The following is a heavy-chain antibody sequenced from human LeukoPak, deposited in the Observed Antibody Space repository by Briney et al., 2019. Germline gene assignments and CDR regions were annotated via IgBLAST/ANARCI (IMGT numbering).Heavy chain of an antibody. J-gene: IGHJ4*02. CDR2: IYTSGST. CDR1: GGPIHRGSYY. CDR3: GRGRRAAAGSVDY. D-gene: IGHD6-13*01. V-gene: IGHV4-61*02. Sequence: PSETQSLTCTVSGGPIHRGSYYWSWIRQPAGKGLEWIGRIYTSGSTNYNPYLKSRLTISVDQAQNQSSQKLRSVTAADTAVYYCGRGRRAAAGSVDYWGQGTLVTVSS.